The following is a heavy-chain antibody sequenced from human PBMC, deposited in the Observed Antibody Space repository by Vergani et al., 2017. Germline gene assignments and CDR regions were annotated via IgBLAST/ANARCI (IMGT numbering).Heavy chain of an antibody. J-gene: IGHJ5*02. CDR1: GGSFSGYY. CDR3: ARLAAAGTRWFDP. D-gene: IGHD6-13*01. CDR2: INHSGST. Sequence: QVQLQQWGAGLLKPSETLSLTCAVYGGSFSGYYWSWIRQPPGKGLEWIGEINHSGSTNYNPSLKSRVTISVDTSKNQFSLKLSSVTAADTAVYYCARLAAAGTRWFDPWGQGTLVTVSS. V-gene: IGHV4-34*01.